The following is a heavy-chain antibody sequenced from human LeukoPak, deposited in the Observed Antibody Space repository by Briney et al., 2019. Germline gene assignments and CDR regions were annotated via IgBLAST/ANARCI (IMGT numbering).Heavy chain of an antibody. J-gene: IGHJ4*02. CDR1: GGTFSSYA. D-gene: IGHD1-26*01. CDR2: ITPIFGTA. V-gene: IGHV1-69*01. Sequence: SVKVSCTASGGTFSSYAISWVRQAPGQGLEWMGGITPIFGTANYAQKFQGRVTITADESTSTAYMELSSLRSEDTAVYYCARGYSGSYGRFDYWGQGTLVTVSS. CDR3: ARGYSGSYGRFDY.